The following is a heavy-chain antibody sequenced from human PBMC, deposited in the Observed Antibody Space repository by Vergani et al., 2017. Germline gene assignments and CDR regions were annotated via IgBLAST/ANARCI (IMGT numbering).Heavy chain of an antibody. CDR2: INPSGGST. Sequence: QVQLVQSGAEVKKPGASVKVSCKASVYTFTSYYMHWVRQAPGQGLEWMGIINPSGGSTSYAQKFQGRVTMTRDTSTSTVYMELSSLRSEDTAVYYCARDSRYCSSTSGYVGRDWFDPWGQGTLVTVSS. D-gene: IGHD2-2*01. CDR1: VYTFTSYY. CDR3: ARDSRYCSSTSGYVGRDWFDP. J-gene: IGHJ5*02. V-gene: IGHV1-46*01.